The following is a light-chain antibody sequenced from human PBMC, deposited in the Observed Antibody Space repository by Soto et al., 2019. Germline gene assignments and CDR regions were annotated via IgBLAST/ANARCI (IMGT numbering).Light chain of an antibody. CDR3: QQRSGRPPLFT. V-gene: IGKV3-11*01. CDR1: QSVSSY. CDR2: DAS. J-gene: IGKJ3*01. Sequence: IVLTQSPATRSLSPGERATLSCRASQSVSSYLAWYQQKPGQAPRLPIYDASIMATGIPARFSGSGSGTDFTLTISGLEPEDFAVYYCQQRSGRPPLFTFGLATKVDIQ.